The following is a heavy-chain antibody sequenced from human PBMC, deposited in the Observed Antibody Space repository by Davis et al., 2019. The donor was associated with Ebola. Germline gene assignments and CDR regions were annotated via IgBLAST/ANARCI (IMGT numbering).Heavy chain of an antibody. CDR1: GFTFSTYA. CDR2: ISSSSSYI. CDR3: ATGGSSDY. Sequence: GESLKISCAASGFTFSTYAMHWVRQAPGKGLEWVSSISSSSSYIYYADSVKGRFTISRDNSKNTLYLQMNSLRAEDTAVYYCATGGSSDYWGQGTLVTVSS. J-gene: IGHJ4*02. D-gene: IGHD2-2*01. V-gene: IGHV3-21*01.